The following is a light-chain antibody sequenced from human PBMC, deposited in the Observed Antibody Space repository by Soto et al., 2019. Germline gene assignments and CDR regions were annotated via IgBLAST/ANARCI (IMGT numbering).Light chain of an antibody. Sequence: EIVLTQSPATLSLSPGERATLSCRASQSVSSNSLAWHQQKPGQAPRLLIYDASSRATGIPARFSGSGSGTDFTLTISSLEPEDFAVYYCQQHSNWPLTFGGGTKVDI. J-gene: IGKJ4*01. CDR3: QQHSNWPLT. CDR1: QSVSSN. V-gene: IGKV3-11*01. CDR2: DAS.